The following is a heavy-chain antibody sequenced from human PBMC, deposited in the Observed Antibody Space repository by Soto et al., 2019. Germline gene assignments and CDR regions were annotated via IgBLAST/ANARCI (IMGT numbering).Heavy chain of an antibody. D-gene: IGHD3-3*01. CDR1: GFTFSSYG. V-gene: IGHV3-30*18. CDR2: ISYDGSNK. Sequence: GGSLRLSCAASGFTFSSYGMHWVRQAPGKGLEWVAVISYDGSNKYYADSVKGRFTISRDNSKNTLYLQMNSLRAEDTAVYYCAKGSNYDFLSGYYSFGREDYYYYYMDVWGKGTTVTVSS. CDR3: AKGSNYDFLSGYYSFGREDYYYYYMDV. J-gene: IGHJ6*03.